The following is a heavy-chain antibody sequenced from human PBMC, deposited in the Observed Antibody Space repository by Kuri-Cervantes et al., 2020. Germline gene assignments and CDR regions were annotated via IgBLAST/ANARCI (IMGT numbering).Heavy chain of an antibody. V-gene: IGHV3-23*01. J-gene: IGHJ4*02. CDR1: GFTFSDYY. CDR2: ISGSGGST. CDR3: AKTVGSITRPDY. Sequence: GESLKISCAASGFTFSDYYMSWIRQAPGKGLEWVSAISGSGGSTYYADSVKGRFTISRDNSKNTLYLQMNSLRAEDTAVYYRAKTVGSITRPDYWGQGTLVTVSS. D-gene: IGHD1-26*01.